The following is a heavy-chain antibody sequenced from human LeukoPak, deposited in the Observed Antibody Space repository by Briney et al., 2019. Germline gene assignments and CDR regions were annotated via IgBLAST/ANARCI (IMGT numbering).Heavy chain of an antibody. Sequence: ASVKVSCKASGYTSTSYDINWVRQATGQGLEWMGWMNPNSGNTGYAQKFQGRVTMTRNTSISTAYMELSSLRSEDTAVYYCARSNMVRGVIISRPLDYWGQGTLVTVSS. CDR2: MNPNSGNT. J-gene: IGHJ4*02. V-gene: IGHV1-8*01. CDR1: GYTSTSYD. D-gene: IGHD3-10*01. CDR3: ARSNMVRGVIISRPLDY.